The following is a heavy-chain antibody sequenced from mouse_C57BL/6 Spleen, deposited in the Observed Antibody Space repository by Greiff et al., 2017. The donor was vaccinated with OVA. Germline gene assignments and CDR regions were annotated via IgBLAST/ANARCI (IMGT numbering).Heavy chain of an antibody. V-gene: IGHV1-19*01. J-gene: IGHJ4*01. CDR3: ARNEGSGYAMDY. D-gene: IGHD3-1*01. CDR1: GYTFTDYY. Sequence: EVQLQQSGPVLVKPGASVKMSCKASGYTFTDYYMNWVKQSHGKSLEWIGVINPYNGGTSYNQKFKGKATLTVDKSSSTAYMELNSLTSEDSAVYYCARNEGSGYAMDYWGQGTSVTVSS. CDR2: INPYNGGT.